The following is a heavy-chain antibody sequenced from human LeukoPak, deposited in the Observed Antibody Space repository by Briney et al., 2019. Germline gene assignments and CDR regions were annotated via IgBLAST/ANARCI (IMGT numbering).Heavy chain of an antibody. J-gene: IGHJ6*03. CDR3: ARVNYGDYGVYYYYMDV. D-gene: IGHD4-17*01. CDR1: GYTFTSYG. V-gene: IGHV1-18*01. CDR2: ISAYNGNT. Sequence: ASVKVSCKASGYTFTSYGISWVRQAPGQGLEWVGWISAYNGNTNYAQKLQGRVTMTTDTSTSTAYMGLRSLRSDDTAVYYCARVNYGDYGVYYYYMDVWGKGTTVTVSS.